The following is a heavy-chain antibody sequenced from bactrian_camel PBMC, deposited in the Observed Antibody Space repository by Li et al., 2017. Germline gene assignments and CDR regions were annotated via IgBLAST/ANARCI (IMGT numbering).Heavy chain of an antibody. CDR1: GFTLSANH. CDR3: ARRVGRRCVGLRAPSDFPY. D-gene: IGHD5*01. Sequence: HVQLVESGGGLVQAGGSLRLSCTGSGFTLSANHVAWLRQTPGYEREGVAGIFGTETYYSDSGKGRFTISIDRAVNTVYLQMNNLKPEDTAMYYCARRVGRRCVGLRAPSDFPYWGQGTQVTVS. J-gene: IGHJ4*01. V-gene: IGHV3S63*01. CDR2: IFGTET.